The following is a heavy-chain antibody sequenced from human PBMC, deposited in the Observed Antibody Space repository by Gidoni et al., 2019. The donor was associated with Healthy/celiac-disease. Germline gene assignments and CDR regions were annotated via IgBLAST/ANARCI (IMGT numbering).Heavy chain of an antibody. CDR1: GYTFTSYY. CDR2: SNPSGGST. J-gene: IGHJ3*02. D-gene: IGHD2-15*01. Sequence: QVQLVQSGAEVKKHGAAVKGSCKASGYTFTSYYMNWVRQAPGQGLEWMGISNPSGGSTSYAQKFQGIVTMTRDTSTSKGYMELSSLRSDDTAVYYCARAMGGGNPIDAFDIWGQGTMVTVSS. CDR3: ARAMGGGNPIDAFDI. V-gene: IGHV1-46*01.